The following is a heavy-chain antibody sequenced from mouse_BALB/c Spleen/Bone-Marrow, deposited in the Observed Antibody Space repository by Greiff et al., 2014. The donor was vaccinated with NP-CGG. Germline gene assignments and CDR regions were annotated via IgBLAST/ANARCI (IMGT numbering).Heavy chain of an antibody. Sequence: DVMLVESGGGLVQPGGSLRLSCATSGFTFTDYYMSWVRQPPGKALEWLAFIRNKANGYTSEYSASVKGRFTISRDNSQSILYLQMNLLRVEASATYCCARDSGSFCWYFDVWGAGTTVTVSS. CDR3: ARDSGSFCWYFDV. J-gene: IGHJ1*01. D-gene: IGHD1-3*01. CDR1: GFTFTDYY. CDR2: IRNKANGYTS. V-gene: IGHV7-3*02.